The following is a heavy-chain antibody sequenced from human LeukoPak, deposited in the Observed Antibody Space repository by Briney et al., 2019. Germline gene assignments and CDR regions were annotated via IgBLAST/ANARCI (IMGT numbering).Heavy chain of an antibody. J-gene: IGHJ5*02. CDR3: ARAQKAYYGSGSYYIWFDP. V-gene: IGHV4-59*01. D-gene: IGHD3-10*01. CDR1: GGSISSYY. CDR2: IYYSGST. Sequence: PSETLSLTCTVSGGSISSYYWSWIRQPPGKGLEWIGYIYYSGSTNYNPSLKSQVTISVDTSKNQFSLKLSSVTAADTAVYYCARAQKAYYGSGSYYIWFDPWGQGTLVTVSS.